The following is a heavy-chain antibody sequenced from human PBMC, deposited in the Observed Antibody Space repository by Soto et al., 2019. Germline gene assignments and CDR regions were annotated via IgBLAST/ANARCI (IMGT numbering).Heavy chain of an antibody. V-gene: IGHV3-48*01. CDR1: GFSFSTYD. CDR3: TRSAPSTGYDS. CDR2: ISTSSSTT. J-gene: IGHJ5*01. Sequence: EVQLVESGGGLMQPGGSLRLSCAASGFSFSTYDMSWVRQAPGKGLEWVSYISTSSSTTFYADSVKGRFTISRDKARNSLYLQMNSLRVEDTAVYYCTRSAPSTGYDSWGQGTLVTVSS. D-gene: IGHD5-12*01.